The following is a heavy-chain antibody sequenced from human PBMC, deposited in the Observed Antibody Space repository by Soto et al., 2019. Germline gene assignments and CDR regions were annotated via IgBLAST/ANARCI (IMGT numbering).Heavy chain of an antibody. CDR2: INFDGTKK. V-gene: IGHV3-33*01. D-gene: IGHD2-21*02. CDR3: ARGGAGVVTAIDS. CDR1: GFIFSDYG. Sequence: QVQLVESGGDVVQPGRSLRLSCSASGFIFSDYGFQWVRQAPGKGLEWLTLINFDGTKKKFAESVRGRFTISRDNSNKTLFLQMNSLRGDDTAVYYCARGGAGVVTAIDSWGQGTLVTVSS. J-gene: IGHJ4*02.